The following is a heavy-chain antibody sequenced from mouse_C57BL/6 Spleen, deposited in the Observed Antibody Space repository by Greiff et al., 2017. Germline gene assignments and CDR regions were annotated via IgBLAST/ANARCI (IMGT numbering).Heavy chain of an antibody. CDR2: IWSGGST. D-gene: IGHD2-5*01. CDR1: GFSLTSYG. J-gene: IGHJ3*01. V-gene: IGHV2-2*01. Sequence: VQRVESGPGLVQPSQSLSITCTVSGFSLTSYGVHWVRQSPGKGLEWLGVIWSGGSTDYNAAFISRLSISKDNSKSQVFFKMNSLQADDTAIYYCARNSGAYYSNFWFAYWGQGTLVTVSA. CDR3: ARNSGAYYSNFWFAY.